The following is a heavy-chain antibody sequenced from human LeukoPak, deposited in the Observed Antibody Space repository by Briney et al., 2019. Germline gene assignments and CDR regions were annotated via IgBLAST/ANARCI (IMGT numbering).Heavy chain of an antibody. CDR3: ASYSSSWYNWFDP. D-gene: IGHD6-13*01. Sequence: SETLSLTCTVSGGSISSYYWSWIRQPAGKGLEWIGRIYTSGSTNYNPSLMSRATISVDKSKNQFSLKLSSVTAADTAVYYCASYSSSWYNWFDPWGQGTLVTVSS. V-gene: IGHV4-4*07. CDR1: GGSISSYY. CDR2: IYTSGST. J-gene: IGHJ5*02.